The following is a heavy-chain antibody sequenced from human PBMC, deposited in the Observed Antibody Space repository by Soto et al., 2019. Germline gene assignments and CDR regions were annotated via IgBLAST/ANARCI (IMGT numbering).Heavy chain of an antibody. CDR2: INTDNGNT. CDR1: GYTFTSYA. CDR3: ARAPSGYYFDN. V-gene: IGHV1-3*04. J-gene: IGHJ4*02. Sequence: QVQLVQSGAEVKKPGASVKLSCKASGYTFTSYAIHWVRQAPGQRLECMGWINTDNGNTKYSQKFQGRVTITRDTSASTAYTELSSLTSEDTAVYFCARAPSGYYFDNWGQGTLATVSS. D-gene: IGHD3-10*01.